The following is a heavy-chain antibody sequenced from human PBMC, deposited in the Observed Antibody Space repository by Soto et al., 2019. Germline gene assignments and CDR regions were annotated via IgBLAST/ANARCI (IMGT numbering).Heavy chain of an antibody. Sequence: GSLRLSCAASGFTLISYSMNWVRQAPGKGLEWVSSFSSSPSYIYYADSVKGRFTVSRDNAKNSLYLQMNSLRAEDTAVYYCARGNADYYDSSGYFDSWGQGTLVTVS. CDR1: GFTLISYS. D-gene: IGHD3-22*01. CDR3: ARGNADYYDSSGYFDS. J-gene: IGHJ4*02. CDR2: FSSSPSYI. V-gene: IGHV3-21*01.